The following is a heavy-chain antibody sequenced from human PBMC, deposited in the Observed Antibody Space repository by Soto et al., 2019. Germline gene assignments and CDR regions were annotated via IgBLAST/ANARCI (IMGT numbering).Heavy chain of an antibody. CDR2: IIPIFGTA. CDR1: GGTFSSYA. D-gene: IGHD6-19*01. Sequence: ASVKVSCKASGGTFSSYAISWVRQAPGQGLEWMGGIIPIFGTANYAQKFQGRVTITADESTSTAYMELSSLRSEDTAVYYRARPSIAVAGGFDPWGQGTLVTVSS. V-gene: IGHV1-69*13. J-gene: IGHJ5*02. CDR3: ARPSIAVAGGFDP.